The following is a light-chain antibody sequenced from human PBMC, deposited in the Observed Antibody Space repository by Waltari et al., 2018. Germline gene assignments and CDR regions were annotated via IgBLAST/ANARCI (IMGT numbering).Light chain of an antibody. V-gene: IGLV1-40*01. CDR3: QSYDSSLSAVV. CDR1: SSNIGAGYG. J-gene: IGLJ2*01. Sequence: QSVLTQPPSVSGAPGQRVTISCTGNSSNIGAGYGVHWYQLLPGTAPKLLIYVNSNRPSGVPDRFSGSKSGTSASLAITGLQAEDEAHYYCQSYDSSLSAVVFGGGTKLTVL. CDR2: VNS.